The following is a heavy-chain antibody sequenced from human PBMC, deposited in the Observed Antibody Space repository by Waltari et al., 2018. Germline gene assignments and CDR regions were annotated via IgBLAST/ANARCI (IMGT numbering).Heavy chain of an antibody. D-gene: IGHD3-3*01. CDR3: AKCPSGITIFGVAPDY. V-gene: IGHV3-23*04. J-gene: IGHJ4*02. CDR2: ISGSGGST. Sequence: EVQLVESGGGLVQPGGSLRLSCAASGFTFSSYAMSWVRQAPGKGLEWVSAISGSGGSTYYADSVKGRFTISRDNSKNTLYLQMNSLRAEDTAVYYCAKCPSGITIFGVAPDYWGQGTLVTVSS. CDR1: GFTFSSYA.